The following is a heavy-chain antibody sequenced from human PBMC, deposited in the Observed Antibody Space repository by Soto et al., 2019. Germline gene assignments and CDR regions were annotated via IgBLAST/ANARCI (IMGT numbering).Heavy chain of an antibody. V-gene: IGHV3-21*04. CDR3: VKTVPPPSLEVWY. J-gene: IGHJ1*01. CDR1: GFTFSSYS. Sequence: GGSLRLSCAASGFTFSSYSMNWVRQAPGKGLEWVSSISSSSSYIYYADSVKGRFTVSRDNSKNSLYLQMNSLRVEDTAVYYCVKTVPPPSLEVWYWGQHTLVTVSA. D-gene: IGHD1-1*01. CDR2: ISSSSSYI.